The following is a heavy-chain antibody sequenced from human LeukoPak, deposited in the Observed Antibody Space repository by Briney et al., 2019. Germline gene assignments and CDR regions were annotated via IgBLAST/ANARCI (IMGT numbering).Heavy chain of an antibody. CDR2: INHSGST. CDR3: ARVATVTIDYYYYYYMDV. D-gene: IGHD4-11*01. V-gene: IGHV4-34*01. Sequence: PSETLSLTCAVYGGSFSGYYWSWIRQPPGKGLEWIGEINHSGSTNYNPSLKSRVTISVDTSKNQFSLKLTSVTAADTAVYYCARVATVTIDYYYYYYMDVWGKGTTVTVSS. CDR1: GGSFSGYY. J-gene: IGHJ6*03.